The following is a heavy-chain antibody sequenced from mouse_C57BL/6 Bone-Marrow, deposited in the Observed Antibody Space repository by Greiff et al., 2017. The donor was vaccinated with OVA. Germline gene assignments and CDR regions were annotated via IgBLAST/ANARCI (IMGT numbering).Heavy chain of an antibody. CDR1: GYAFSSYW. D-gene: IGHD2-4*01. CDR2: IYPGDGDT. Sequence: VQLVESGAELVKPGASVKISCKASGYAFSSYWMNWVKQRPGKGLEWIGQIYPGDGDTNYNGKFKGKATLTADKSSSTAYMQLSSLTSEDSAVYFCAREDDSRAWFAYWGQGTLVTVSA. J-gene: IGHJ3*01. V-gene: IGHV1-80*01. CDR3: AREDDSRAWFAY.